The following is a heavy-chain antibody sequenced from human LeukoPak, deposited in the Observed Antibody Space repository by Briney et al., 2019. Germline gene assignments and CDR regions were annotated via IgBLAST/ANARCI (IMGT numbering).Heavy chain of an antibody. J-gene: IGHJ4*02. D-gene: IGHD3-22*01. CDR2: VAHKGPTVYSPTLNR. V-gene: IGHV4-34*01. CDR1: GASLSDYY. Sequence: PSETLSLTCAVYGASLSDYYWSWIRQSPGKGLQWIGGVAHKGPTVYSPTLNRKYNPSLKGRVTMSVDPSKNQFSLKLTSVTVADTATYYCVRQGTNSGYYLLDYWGQGHPVIVSS. CDR3: VRQGTNSGYYLLDY.